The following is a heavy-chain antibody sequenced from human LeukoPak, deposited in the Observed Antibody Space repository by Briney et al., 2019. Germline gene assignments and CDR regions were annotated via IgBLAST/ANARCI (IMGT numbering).Heavy chain of an antibody. CDR1: GYTFTGYY. Sequence: ASVKVSCKASGYTFTGYYMHWVRQAPGQGLEWMGWINPNSGGTIYAQKFQGRVTMTEDTSTDTAYMELSSLRSEDTAVYYCATGEKWLLPSIGYWGQGTLVTVSS. J-gene: IGHJ4*02. V-gene: IGHV1-2*02. CDR3: ATGEKWLLPSIGY. CDR2: INPNSGGT. D-gene: IGHD3-22*01.